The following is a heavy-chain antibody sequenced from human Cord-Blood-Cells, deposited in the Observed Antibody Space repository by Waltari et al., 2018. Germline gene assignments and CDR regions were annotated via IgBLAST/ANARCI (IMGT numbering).Heavy chain of an antibody. Sequence: QVTLKESGPVLVKPTETLTLTCTVSGFSLSNARMGVSWTRQPPGKALEWLAHIFSNDEKSYSTSLKSRLTISKDTSKSQVVLTMTNMDPVDTATYYCARSSELGFDYWGQGTLVTVSS. CDR1: GFSLSNARMG. J-gene: IGHJ4*02. CDR2: IFSNDEK. D-gene: IGHD7-27*01. CDR3: ARSSELGFDY. V-gene: IGHV2-26*01.